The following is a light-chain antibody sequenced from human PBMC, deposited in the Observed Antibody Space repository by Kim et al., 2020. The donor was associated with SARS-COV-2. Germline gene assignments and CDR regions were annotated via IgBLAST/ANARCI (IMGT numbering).Light chain of an antibody. CDR3: QQYGSSPPTT. J-gene: IGKJ5*01. CDR2: AAS. Sequence: PGERAPLPCRASQSMPSNYVAWYQQKPGQAPRLLIYAASTRATGIPDRFSGSGSGLDFTLTIRSLEPEDFALYYCQQYGSSPPTTFGPGTRLEIK. V-gene: IGKV3-20*01. CDR1: QSMPSNY.